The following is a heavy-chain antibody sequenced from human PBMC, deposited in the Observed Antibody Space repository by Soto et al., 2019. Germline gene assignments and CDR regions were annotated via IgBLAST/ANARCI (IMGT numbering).Heavy chain of an antibody. CDR3: ARAQRSPGYFQH. V-gene: IGHV3-30-3*01. CDR1: GFTFSSYA. Sequence: ESGGGVVQPGRSLRLSCAASGFTFSSYAMHWVRQAPGKGLEWVAVISYDGSNKYYADSVKGRLTISRDNSKNTLYLQMNSLRAEDTAVYYCARAQRSPGYFQHWGQGTLVTVSS. J-gene: IGHJ1*01. CDR2: ISYDGSNK.